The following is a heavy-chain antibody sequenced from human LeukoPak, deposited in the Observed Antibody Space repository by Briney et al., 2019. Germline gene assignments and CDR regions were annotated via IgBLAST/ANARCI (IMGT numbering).Heavy chain of an antibody. CDR1: GGSISRGGYY. Sequence: SQTLSLTCTVSGGSISRGGYYWRWIRQHPGKGLEWIGYIYYSGSTYYNPSLKSRVTISVDTSKNQFSLKLSSVTAADTAVYYCARTPAAIGYYFDYWGQGTLVTVSS. V-gene: IGHV4-31*03. CDR3: ARTPAAIGYYFDY. J-gene: IGHJ4*02. D-gene: IGHD2-2*01. CDR2: IYYSGST.